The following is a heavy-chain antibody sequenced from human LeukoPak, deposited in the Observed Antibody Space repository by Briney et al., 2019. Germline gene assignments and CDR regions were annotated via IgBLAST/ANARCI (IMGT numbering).Heavy chain of an antibody. D-gene: IGHD2-2*01. CDR1: GFTFSSYS. J-gene: IGHJ3*02. Sequence: AGGSLRLSCAASGFTFSSYSMNWVRQAPGKGLEWVSSISSSSSYIYYADSVKGRFTISRDNAKNSLYLQMNSLRAEDTAVYYCARGLGTSRYQLLPFDIWGQGTMVTVSS. CDR2: ISSSSSYI. CDR3: ARGLGTSRYQLLPFDI. V-gene: IGHV3-21*01.